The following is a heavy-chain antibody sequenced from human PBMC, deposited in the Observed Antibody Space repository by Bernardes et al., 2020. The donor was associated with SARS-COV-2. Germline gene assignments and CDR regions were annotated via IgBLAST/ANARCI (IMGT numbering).Heavy chain of an antibody. CDR1: SGSFSGYY. CDR2: INDSGST. V-gene: IGHV4-34*01. J-gene: IGHJ2*01. Sequence: SETLSLTCTVSSGSFSGYYWSWIRQTPGKGLEWIGEINDSGSTKYNPALKSRVTISLDPSKNQFSLKLNSVTAADTAVYYCARGSAAVVSHFMLLFANWYFDLWGRGTLVTVSS. CDR3: ARGSAAVVSHFMLLFANWYFDL. D-gene: IGHD2-15*01.